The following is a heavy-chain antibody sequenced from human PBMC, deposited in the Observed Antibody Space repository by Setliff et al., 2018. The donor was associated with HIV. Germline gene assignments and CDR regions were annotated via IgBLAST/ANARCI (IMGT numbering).Heavy chain of an antibody. Sequence: GGSLRLSCTASGFIFDDYWMNWLRQAPGKGLEWMASISRDGIEKYYLDSVRGRFSISRDNAKNSLYLHMNSLRAEDTAVYFCARVSYCSGASCLSDYWGQGSLVTVSS. V-gene: IGHV3-7*03. CDR1: GFIFDDYW. D-gene: IGHD2-15*01. J-gene: IGHJ4*02. CDR2: ISRDGIEK. CDR3: ARVSYCSGASCLSDY.